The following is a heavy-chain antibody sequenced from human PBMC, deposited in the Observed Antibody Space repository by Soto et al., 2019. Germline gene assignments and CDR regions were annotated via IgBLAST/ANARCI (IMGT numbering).Heavy chain of an antibody. CDR2: IYHNGET. J-gene: IGHJ6*02. Sequence: QMQLQESGPGLVKPSETLSLICSVSGDSITAYYLSWLRRSPGKELEWIGYIYHNGETNYNPHLQSRVTMSASTSKTQFSLRLSSVTAADTGVYYCARDKGGEFLKGSGMDVWGQGTTVIVSS. CDR3: ARDKGGEFLKGSGMDV. CDR1: GDSITAYY. D-gene: IGHD3-10*01. V-gene: IGHV4-59*01.